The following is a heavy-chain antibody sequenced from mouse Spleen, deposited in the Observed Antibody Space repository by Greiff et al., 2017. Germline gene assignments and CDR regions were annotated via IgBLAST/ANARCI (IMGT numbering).Heavy chain of an antibody. J-gene: IGHJ1*01. CDR3: ARWGYYYGSSSWYFDV. CDR2: IHPNSGST. Sequence: QVQLQQPGAELVKPGASVELSCKASGYTFTSYWMHWVKQRPGQGLEWIGMIHPNSGSTNYNEKFKSKATLTVDKSSSTAYMQLSSLTSEDSAVYYCARWGYYYGSSSWYFDVWGAGTTVTVSS. CDR1: GYTFTSYW. D-gene: IGHD1-1*01. V-gene: IGHV1-64*01.